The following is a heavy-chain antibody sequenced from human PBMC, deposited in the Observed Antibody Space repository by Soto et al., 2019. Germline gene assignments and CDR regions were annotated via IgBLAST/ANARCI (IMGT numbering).Heavy chain of an antibody. V-gene: IGHV3-48*01. J-gene: IGHJ4*02. CDR3: ASWSNYDGSESYHTSVDY. D-gene: IGHD3-10*01. CDR1: GFSLSYYS. Sequence: GGSLRLSCAASGFSLSYYSMNWVRQAPGKGLEWISYISRSSNTIYYADSVQGRFTISRDNAKNSLYLQMNSLRAEDTAVYYCASWSNYDGSESYHTSVDYWGQGTLVTVSS. CDR2: ISRSSNTI.